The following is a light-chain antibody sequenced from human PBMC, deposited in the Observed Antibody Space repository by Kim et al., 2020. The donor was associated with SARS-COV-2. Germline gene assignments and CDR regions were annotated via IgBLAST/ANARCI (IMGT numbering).Light chain of an antibody. Sequence: GQSVTITCTGTSSDVGGYNYVTWYQQHPGKAPKLMIYYVTKRPSGVPDRFSGSKSGNTASLTISGLQGEDEADYYCCSYAGSYTEVFGGGTQLTVL. CDR1: SSDVGGYNY. CDR3: CSYAGSYTEV. V-gene: IGLV2-11*01. J-gene: IGLJ2*01. CDR2: YVT.